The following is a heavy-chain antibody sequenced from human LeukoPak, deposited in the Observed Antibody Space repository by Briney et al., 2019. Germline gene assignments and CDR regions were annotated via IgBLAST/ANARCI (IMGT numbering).Heavy chain of an antibody. V-gene: IGHV4-61*02. CDR3: ARDRVTPYYYDSSGYDY. Sequence: SETLSLTCTVSGGSISSGSYYWSWIRQPAGKGLEWIGRIYTSGSTNYNPSLKSRVTISVDTYKNQFSLKLSSVTAADTAVYYCARDRVTPYYYDSSGYDYWGQGTLVTVSS. CDR2: IYTSGST. D-gene: IGHD3-22*01. CDR1: GGSISSGSYY. J-gene: IGHJ4*02.